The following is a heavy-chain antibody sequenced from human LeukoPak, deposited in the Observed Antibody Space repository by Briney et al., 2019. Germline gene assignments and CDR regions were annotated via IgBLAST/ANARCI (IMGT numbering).Heavy chain of an antibody. CDR1: GFSFSTYE. Sequence: PGGSLRLSCAVSGFSFSTYEMNWVRQAPGKGLEWVSYTSSTGRTIYYADSVKGRFTISRDNAKNSLYLQMNSLRAEDTAVYYCARLRDPYYYYYMDVWGKGTTVTVSS. CDR2: TSSTGRTI. J-gene: IGHJ6*03. V-gene: IGHV3-48*03. CDR3: ARLRDPYYYYYMDV. D-gene: IGHD3-16*01.